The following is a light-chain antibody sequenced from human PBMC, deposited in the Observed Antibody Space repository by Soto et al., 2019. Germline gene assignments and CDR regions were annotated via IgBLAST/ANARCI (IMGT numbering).Light chain of an antibody. CDR2: DVS. CDR1: SSDVGGYNY. V-gene: IGLV2-14*03. CDR3: SSYTGGSTRVV. J-gene: IGLJ2*01. Sequence: QSALTQPASGSGSPGQSITISCTGTSSDVGGYNYVSWYQQHPGKAPKVMIYDVSKRPSGISNRFSGSKSGNTASLTISGLQVEDEADYYCSSYTGGSTRVVFGGGTKLTV.